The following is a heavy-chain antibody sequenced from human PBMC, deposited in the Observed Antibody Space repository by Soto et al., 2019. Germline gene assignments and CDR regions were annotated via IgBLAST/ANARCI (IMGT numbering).Heavy chain of an antibody. CDR2: IYYSGSS. D-gene: IGHD3-3*01. V-gene: IGHV4-39*01. CDR1: GGSISSSSYY. Sequence: QLQLQESGPGLVKPSETLSLTCTVSGGSISSSSYYWGWIRQPPGKGLEWIGSIYYSGSSYYNPSLKSRVTISGDTSKNQFSLKLSSVTAADTAVYYCARLTIFGVVIISWGQGTLVTVSS. J-gene: IGHJ5*02. CDR3: ARLTIFGVVIIS.